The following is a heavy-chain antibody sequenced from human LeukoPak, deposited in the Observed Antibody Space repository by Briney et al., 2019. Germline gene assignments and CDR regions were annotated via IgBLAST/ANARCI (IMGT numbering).Heavy chain of an antibody. D-gene: IGHD3-10*01. CDR2: IYTSGST. Sequence: SKTLSLTCTVSGGSISSYYWSWIRQPAGKGLEWIGRIYTSGSTNYNPSLKSRVTMSVDTSKNQFSLKLSSVTAADTAVYYCARDLSSYYYGSGSHELSDYWGQGTLVTVSS. V-gene: IGHV4-4*07. J-gene: IGHJ4*02. CDR3: ARDLSSYYYGSGSHELSDY. CDR1: GGSISSYY.